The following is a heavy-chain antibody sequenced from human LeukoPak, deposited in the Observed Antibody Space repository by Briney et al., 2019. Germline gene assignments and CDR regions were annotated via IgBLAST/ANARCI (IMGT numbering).Heavy chain of an antibody. CDR3: ARDTATIYGDSDPNWFDP. Sequence: SVKVSCKASGGTFSSYTISWVRQAPGQGLEWMGRIIPIFGTANYAQKFQGRVTITTDESTSTAYMELSSLRSEDTAVYYCARDTATIYGDSDPNWFDPWGQGTLVTVSS. D-gene: IGHD4-17*01. CDR1: GGTFSSYT. CDR2: IIPIFGTA. J-gene: IGHJ5*02. V-gene: IGHV1-69*05.